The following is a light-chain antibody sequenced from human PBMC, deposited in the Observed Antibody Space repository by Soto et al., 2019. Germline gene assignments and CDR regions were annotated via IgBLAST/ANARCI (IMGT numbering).Light chain of an antibody. V-gene: IGKV1-5*01. J-gene: IGKJ1*01. Sequence: DIQRTDSGATRSPSIGDRVTITCRPSQNIRTWMAWYQQKPGKAPKLVVYDVSTLQSGVASRLSGGGFGTDFTLTISSLQPDDFETYYSQQSSSYSPFGQGAKV. CDR2: DVS. CDR3: QQSSSYSP. CDR1: QNIRTW.